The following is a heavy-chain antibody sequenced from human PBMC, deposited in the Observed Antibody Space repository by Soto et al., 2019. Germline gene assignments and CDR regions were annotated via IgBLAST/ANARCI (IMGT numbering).Heavy chain of an antibody. V-gene: IGHV1-18*04. D-gene: IGHD1-26*01. J-gene: IGHJ5*02. CDR2: ISSYSEST. CDR3: ARDQGGDWFER. Sequence: QVQLVQSGAEVKKPGASVKVSCKASGYTFINYGISWVRQAPGQGLEWMGWISSYSESTDYSQMFQGRATMTTDTATSTAYMELRSLRSDDTAGYYCARDQGGDWFERWGQGTLVNASS. CDR1: GYTFINYG.